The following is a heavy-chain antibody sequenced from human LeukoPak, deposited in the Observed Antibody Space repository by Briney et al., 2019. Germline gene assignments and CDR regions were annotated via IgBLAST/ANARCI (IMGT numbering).Heavy chain of an antibody. CDR1: GYTFTGYY. Sequence: ASVKVSCKASGYTFTGYYMHWVRQAPGQGLEGMGWINPNSGGTNYAQKFQGRVTMTRDTSISTAYMELSRLRSDDTAVYYCARRYCSSTSCYTGDNWFDPWGQGTLVTVSS. CDR3: ARRYCSSTSCYTGDNWFDP. V-gene: IGHV1-2*02. J-gene: IGHJ5*02. CDR2: INPNSGGT. D-gene: IGHD2-2*02.